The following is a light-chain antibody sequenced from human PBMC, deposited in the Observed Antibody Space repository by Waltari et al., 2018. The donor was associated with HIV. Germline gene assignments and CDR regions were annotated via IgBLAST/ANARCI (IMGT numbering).Light chain of an antibody. V-gene: IGKV3-11*01. CDR1: QSVGSY. Sequence: EIVLTQSPATLSLSPGDRATLSCRASQSVGSYLAWYQQKPGQAPRLLIYDAAMRATDTPARFSGSGSGTDFTLTISSLETEDFAVYYCQQRSNWPRTFGGGTKVEIK. CDR3: QQRSNWPRT. CDR2: DAA. J-gene: IGKJ4*01.